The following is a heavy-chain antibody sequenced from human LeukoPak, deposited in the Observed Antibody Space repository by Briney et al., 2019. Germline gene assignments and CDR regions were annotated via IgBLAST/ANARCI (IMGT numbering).Heavy chain of an antibody. J-gene: IGHJ6*02. CDR3: ARQGTTSPQHYFYYYGMDV. D-gene: IGHD2-2*01. CDR1: GGSVSSGSYY. V-gene: IGHV4-39*01. CDR2: IYYSGST. Sequence: NPSETLSLTCTVSGGSVSSGSYYWSWIRQPPGRGLEWFGSIYYSGSTYYNPSLKSRVTISVDTSKNQFSLKLSSVTAADTAVYYCARQGTTSPQHYFYYYGMDVWGQGTTVTVSS.